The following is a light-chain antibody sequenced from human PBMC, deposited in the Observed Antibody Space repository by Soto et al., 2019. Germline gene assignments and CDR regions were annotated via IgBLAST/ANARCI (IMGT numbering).Light chain of an antibody. CDR2: EVS. CDR3: ASYTSSRTYV. J-gene: IGLJ1*01. Sequence: QSVLTQPASVSGSPGQSITISCTGTSSDIGGYEDVSWYQHHAVKPPSLMIFEVSNRPSGVSNRSSGSKSGNTASLTISGLQAADEADDYWASYTSSRTYVFGTGTQLTVL. CDR1: SSDIGGYED. V-gene: IGLV2-14*01.